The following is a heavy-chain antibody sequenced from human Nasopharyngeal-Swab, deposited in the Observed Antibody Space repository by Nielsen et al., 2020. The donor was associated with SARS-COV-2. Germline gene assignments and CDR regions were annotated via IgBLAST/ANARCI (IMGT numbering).Heavy chain of an antibody. Sequence: SVKVSCKASGFTFTSSAMQWVRQARGQRLEWIGWIVVGSGITNYAQKFQERVTITRDMSTSTAYMELTSLRSEDTAVYYCARAKSLHTEYNCFDPWGQGTLVTVSS. CDR2: IVVGSGIT. J-gene: IGHJ5*02. CDR3: ARAKSLHTEYNCFDP. CDR1: GFTFTSSA. D-gene: IGHD3-10*01. V-gene: IGHV1-58*02.